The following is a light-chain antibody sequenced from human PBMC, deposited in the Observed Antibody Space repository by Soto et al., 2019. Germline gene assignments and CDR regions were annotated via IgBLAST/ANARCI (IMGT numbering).Light chain of an antibody. J-gene: IGKJ1*01. CDR1: QNVNDY. V-gene: IGKV1-5*01. CDR2: DAS. CDR3: QQYSCHWT. Sequence: DFQLTQTPSTLSASVGHSVTINCRAGQNVNDYLAWYQQKPVTSPKVLSYDASTLQGGVRSRFSGSGSGTENTLTSSVLQADDVGTYYCQQYSCHWTFGQGTKVDIK.